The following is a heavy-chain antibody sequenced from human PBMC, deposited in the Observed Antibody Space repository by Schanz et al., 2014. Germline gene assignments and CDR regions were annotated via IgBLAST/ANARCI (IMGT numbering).Heavy chain of an antibody. CDR2: IIPSLGLA. CDR1: GGTFSSFG. J-gene: IGHJ4*02. Sequence: VQLEQSGAEVKKPGSSVKVSCKASGGTFSSFGINWVRQAPGQGLEWMGRIIPSLGLAKYEQKFQDKVTITADTSTTTAYMELSGLRSEDTAVYYCAKDHAGSDILTALGNWGQGTLVTVSA. D-gene: IGHD3-9*01. CDR3: AKDHAGSDILTALGN. V-gene: IGHV1-69*04.